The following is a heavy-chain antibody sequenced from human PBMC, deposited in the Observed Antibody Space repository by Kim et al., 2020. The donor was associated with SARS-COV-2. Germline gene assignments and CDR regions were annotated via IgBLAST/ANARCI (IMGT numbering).Heavy chain of an antibody. D-gene: IGHD3-10*01. CDR2: IYWDDVK. CDR1: GFSLSTSGVG. Sequence: SGPTLVKPTQTLTLTCTFSGFSLSTSGVGVGWIRQPPGKALEWLALIYWDDVKRYSPSLKSRLTITKDTSKNQVVLTMANMDPVDTAAYYCAHHSLITIFDYCGQGTLVTVSS. V-gene: IGHV2-5*02. J-gene: IGHJ4*02. CDR3: AHHSLITIFDY.